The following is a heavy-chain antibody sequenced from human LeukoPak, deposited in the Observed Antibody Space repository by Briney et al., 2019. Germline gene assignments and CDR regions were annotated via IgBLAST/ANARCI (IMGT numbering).Heavy chain of an antibody. CDR2: ISSSGSTI. CDR1: GFTFSSYE. J-gene: IGHJ6*04. CDR3: ARAGAVYDIVDTCGTDYYGMDV. V-gene: IGHV3-48*03. D-gene: IGHD2-8*01. Sequence: PGGSLRLSCAASGFTFSSYEMNWVRQAPGKGLEWVSYISSSGSTIYYADSVKGRFTISRDNAKNSLYLQMNSLRAEDKAVYYCARAGAVYDIVDTCGTDYYGMDVWGKETTVTVSS.